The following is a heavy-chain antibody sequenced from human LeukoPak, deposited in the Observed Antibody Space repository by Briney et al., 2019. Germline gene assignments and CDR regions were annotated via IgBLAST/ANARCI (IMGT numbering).Heavy chain of an antibody. Sequence: SEILSLTCAVYGGSFSGYNWSWIRPPPGKGLEWIGEINHSGSTNYNPSLKSRVTISVDTSKNQFSLKLSSVTAADTAVYYCARGFRGTERITIFHWFDPWGQGTLVTVSS. V-gene: IGHV4-34*01. CDR3: ARGFRGTERITIFHWFDP. J-gene: IGHJ5*02. CDR2: INHSGST. D-gene: IGHD3-9*01. CDR1: GGSFSGYN.